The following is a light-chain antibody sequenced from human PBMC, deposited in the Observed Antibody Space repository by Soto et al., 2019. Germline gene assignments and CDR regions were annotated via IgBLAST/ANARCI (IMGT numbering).Light chain of an antibody. J-gene: IGLJ3*02. CDR2: SSN. Sequence: QSVLTQPPSASGTPGQRVTISCSGSSSNIGSNTVNWYQQLPGTAPKLLIYSSNQRPSGVPDRLSASKSGTSASLAISGLQSEDEADYYCAAWDDSLNGVVFGGGTKLTVL. V-gene: IGLV1-44*01. CDR3: AAWDDSLNGVV. CDR1: SSNIGSNT.